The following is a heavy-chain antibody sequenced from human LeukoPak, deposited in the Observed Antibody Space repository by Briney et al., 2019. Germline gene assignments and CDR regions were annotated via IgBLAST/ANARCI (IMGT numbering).Heavy chain of an antibody. D-gene: IGHD2-2*01. CDR2: ISSSSSTI. CDR3: ARGFVVVPSDY. CDR1: GFTFSSYS. J-gene: IGHJ4*02. V-gene: IGHV3-48*01. Sequence: GGSLRLSCAASGFTFSSYSMNWVRQAPGKGLEWVSYISSSSSTIYYADSVKGRFTISRDNAKNSLYLQMNSLRAEDTAVCYCARGFVVVPSDYWGQGTLVTVSS.